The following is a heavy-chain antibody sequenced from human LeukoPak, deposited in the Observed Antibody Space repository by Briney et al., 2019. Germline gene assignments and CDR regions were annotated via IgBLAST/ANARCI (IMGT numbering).Heavy chain of an antibody. CDR1: GFTFGHHF. Sequence: PGGSLRLSCVASGFTFGHHFMRWVRQAPGGGLEGVANINPDGSIKFHADSGKGRFSISRDNARNSVYLQMNSLRGEDTAVYYCARAVDVADYWGQGTLVAVSS. D-gene: IGHD3-16*01. CDR3: ARAVDVADY. CDR2: INPDGSIK. J-gene: IGHJ4*02. V-gene: IGHV3-7*01.